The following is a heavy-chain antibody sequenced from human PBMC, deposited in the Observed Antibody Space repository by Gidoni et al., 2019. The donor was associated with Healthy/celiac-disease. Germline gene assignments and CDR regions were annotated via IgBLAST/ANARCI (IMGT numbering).Heavy chain of an antibody. CDR3: ASCSSTSCYYYGMDV. CDR1: GGSISSSSYY. V-gene: IGHV4-39*01. CDR2: IYYSGST. Sequence: QLQLQESGPGLVKPSETLSLTCTVSGGSISSSSYYWGWIRQPPGKGLEWIVSIYYSGSTYYNPSLKSRVTISVDTSKNQFSLKLSSVTAADTAVYYCASCSSTSCYYYGMDVWGQGTTVTVSS. J-gene: IGHJ6*02. D-gene: IGHD2-2*01.